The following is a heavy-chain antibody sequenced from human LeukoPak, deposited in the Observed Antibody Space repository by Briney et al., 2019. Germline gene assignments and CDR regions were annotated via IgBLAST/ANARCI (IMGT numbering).Heavy chain of an antibody. D-gene: IGHD1-1*01. Sequence: PGGSLRLTCAAPGFTFRNAWMSWVRQPPGKGLESASSISGCGATTYYADSVKGRFTISRDNSKNTLYLRMNILRAEDSAVYFCAKHQLVGPYYFDYWGQGILVTVSS. J-gene: IGHJ4*02. CDR1: GFTFRNAW. CDR3: AKHQLVGPYYFDY. V-gene: IGHV3-23*01. CDR2: ISGCGATT.